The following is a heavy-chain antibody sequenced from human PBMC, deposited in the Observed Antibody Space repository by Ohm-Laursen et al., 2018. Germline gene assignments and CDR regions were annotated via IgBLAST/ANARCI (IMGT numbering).Heavy chain of an antibody. D-gene: IGHD2-15*01. J-gene: IGHJ4*02. CDR2: ISSSGSTN. V-gene: IGHV3-11*04. Sequence: SLRLSCAASGFTFSDYYMSWIRQAPGKGLEWVSYISSSGSTNSYADSVQGRFTLSRDNAKNSLYLQMNSLRVEDTAVYYCARDGPPEDINYWGQGTLVTVSA. CDR3: ARDGPPEDINY. CDR1: GFTFSDYY.